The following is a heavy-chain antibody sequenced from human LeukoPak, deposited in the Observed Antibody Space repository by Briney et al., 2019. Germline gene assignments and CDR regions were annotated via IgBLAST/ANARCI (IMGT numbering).Heavy chain of an antibody. J-gene: IGHJ3*02. CDR2: ISGSGGST. V-gene: IGHV3-23*01. D-gene: IGHD6-19*01. Sequence: GGSQRLSCAASGFTFSSYAMSWVRQAPGKGLEWVSAISGSGGSTYYADSVKGRFTISRDNSKNTLYLQMNSLRAEDTAVYYCAKSFSGWYFAFDIWGQGTMVTVSS. CDR3: AKSFSGWYFAFDI. CDR1: GFTFSSYA.